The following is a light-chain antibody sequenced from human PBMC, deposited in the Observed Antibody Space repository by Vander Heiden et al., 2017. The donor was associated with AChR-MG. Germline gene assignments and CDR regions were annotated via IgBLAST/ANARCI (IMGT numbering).Light chain of an antibody. CDR3: SLYTTSKMM. V-gene: IGLV2-14*03. CDR1: SSDVGSSDR. Sequence: QSALTQPASVSGSPGQSITISCTGTSSDVGSSDRVSWYQQHPGKAPRLIIYDVNDRPSGVSHRFSGSKSGNTASLKISGLQAEDEANYYCSLYTTSKMMFGGGTKLTVL. J-gene: IGLJ3*02. CDR2: DVN.